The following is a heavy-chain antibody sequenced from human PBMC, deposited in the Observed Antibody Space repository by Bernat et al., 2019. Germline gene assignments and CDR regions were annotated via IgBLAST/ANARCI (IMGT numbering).Heavy chain of an antibody. CDR1: GFTFSNAW. J-gene: IGHJ4*02. CDR3: TTDKYYDSSGYYSAAFDY. CDR2: IKSKTDGGTT. Sequence: EVQLVESGGGLVKPGGSLRLSCAASGFTFSNAWMSWVRQAPGKGLEWVGRIKSKTDGGTTDYAAPVKGRFTISRDDSKNTLYLQMNRLKTEDTAVYYCTTDKYYDSSGYYSAAFDYWGQGTLVTVSS. V-gene: IGHV3-15*01. D-gene: IGHD3-22*01.